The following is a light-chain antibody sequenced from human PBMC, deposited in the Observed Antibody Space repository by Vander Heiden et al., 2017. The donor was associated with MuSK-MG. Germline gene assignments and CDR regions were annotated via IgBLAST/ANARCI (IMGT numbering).Light chain of an antibody. CDR3: QSADSSAFVV. CDR1: ALPHQY. V-gene: IGLV3-25*03. J-gene: IGLJ2*01. CDR2: KGN. Sequence: SYELTQPPSVSVSPGQTARITCSGDALPHQYAEWYQRKPGQAPVLVIYKGNERPAGIPERFSGSSAGTTVTLTISGGQAEDEADYYCQSADSSAFVVFGGGTKLTVL.